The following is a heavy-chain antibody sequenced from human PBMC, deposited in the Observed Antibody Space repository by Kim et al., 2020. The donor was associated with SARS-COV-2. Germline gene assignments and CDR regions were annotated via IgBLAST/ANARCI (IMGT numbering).Heavy chain of an antibody. V-gene: IGHV5-10-1*01. CDR2: IDPSDSYT. CDR1: GYSFTSYW. Sequence: GESLKISCKGSGYSFTSYWISWVRQMPGKGLEWMGRIDPSDSYTNYSPSFQGHVTISADKSISTAYLQWSSLKASDTAMYYCASWQWLAYRGYYFDYWGQGTLVTVSS. J-gene: IGHJ4*02. CDR3: ASWQWLAYRGYYFDY. D-gene: IGHD6-19*01.